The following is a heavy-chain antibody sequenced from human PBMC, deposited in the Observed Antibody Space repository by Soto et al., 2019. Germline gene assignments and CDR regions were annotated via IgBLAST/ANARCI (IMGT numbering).Heavy chain of an antibody. CDR3: ARDGEYGDYDENYYYYMDV. CDR2: TYYSGST. D-gene: IGHD4-17*01. J-gene: IGHJ6*03. Sequence: PSETLSLTCTVAGGSISSYCWSWIRQPPGKGLEWIGYTYYSGSTNYNPSLKSRVTISVDTSKNQFSLKLSSVTAADTAVYYCARDGEYGDYDENYYYYMDVWGKGTTVTVSS. V-gene: IGHV4-59*01. CDR1: GGSISSYC.